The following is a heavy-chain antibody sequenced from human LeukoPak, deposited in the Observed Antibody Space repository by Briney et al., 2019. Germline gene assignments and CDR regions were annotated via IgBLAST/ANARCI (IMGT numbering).Heavy chain of an antibody. CDR2: ISSSSLYI. Sequence: GGSLRLSCAASGFSFSRYWMHWVRQAPGKGLEWVSSISSSSLYIYYADSVKGRFTISRDNAKNSLYLQMNSLRAEDTAVYYCARSGRGYDDAFDIWGQGTMVTVSS. J-gene: IGHJ3*02. CDR3: ARSGRGYDDAFDI. CDR1: GFSFSRYW. D-gene: IGHD5-12*01. V-gene: IGHV3-21*01.